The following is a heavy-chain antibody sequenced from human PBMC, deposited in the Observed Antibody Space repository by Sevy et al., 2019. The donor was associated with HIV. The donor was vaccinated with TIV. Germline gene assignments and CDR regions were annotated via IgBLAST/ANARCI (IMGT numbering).Heavy chain of an antibody. V-gene: IGHV3-23*01. CDR2: ISESGGNT. CDR3: AKDVYDSSGYYPMGAFDI. CDR1: GFTFSSYA. J-gene: IGHJ3*02. D-gene: IGHD3-22*01. Sequence: GGSLRLSCAASGFTFSSYAMSWVRQAPGKGLEWVSLISESGGNTYYADSVRGRFTISRDNSKNTLYLQMNSLRAEDTAVYYCAKDVYDSSGYYPMGAFDIWGQGTMVTVSS.